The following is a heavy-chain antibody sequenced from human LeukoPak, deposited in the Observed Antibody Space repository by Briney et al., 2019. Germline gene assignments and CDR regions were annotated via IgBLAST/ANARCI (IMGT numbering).Heavy chain of an antibody. CDR3: AKDLGIVVVPAAIAGFDY. CDR1: GFTFSTYG. D-gene: IGHD2-2*03. J-gene: IGHJ4*02. Sequence: PGRSLRLSCAPSGFTFSTYGMRWVRHAPDKGLGWVAVISYVGTNKYYADSVKGRFTISRDNSKNTLYLQMNSLRAEDTAVYYCAKDLGIVVVPAAIAGFDYWGQGTLVTVSS. V-gene: IGHV3-30*18. CDR2: ISYVGTNK.